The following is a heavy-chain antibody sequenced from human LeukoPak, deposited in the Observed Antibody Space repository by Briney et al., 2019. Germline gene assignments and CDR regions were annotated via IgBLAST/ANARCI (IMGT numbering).Heavy chain of an antibody. D-gene: IGHD6-13*01. J-gene: IGHJ3*02. Sequence: ASVKVSCKASGYTFTSYGISWVRQAPGQGLEWMGWISAYNGNTNYAQKLQGRVTMTTDTSTSTAYMELRSLRSDDTAVYYCARDRQQLVPDAFDIWGQGTMVTVSS. V-gene: IGHV1-18*01. CDR2: ISAYNGNT. CDR3: ARDRQQLVPDAFDI. CDR1: GYTFTSYG.